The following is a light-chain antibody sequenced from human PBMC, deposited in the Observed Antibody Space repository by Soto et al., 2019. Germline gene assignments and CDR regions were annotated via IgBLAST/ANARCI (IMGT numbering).Light chain of an antibody. CDR3: SSFAGNNNLV. CDR2: DVS. V-gene: IGLV2-11*01. CDR1: SSDVGGYNY. J-gene: IGLJ3*02. Sequence: QSALTQPRSVSGSPGQSVTISCTGTSSDVGGYNYVSWYQQHPGKAPKLMIYDVSKRPSGVPDRFSGSKSGNTASLTVSGLQAADEADYFCSSFAGNNNLVFGGGTKLTVL.